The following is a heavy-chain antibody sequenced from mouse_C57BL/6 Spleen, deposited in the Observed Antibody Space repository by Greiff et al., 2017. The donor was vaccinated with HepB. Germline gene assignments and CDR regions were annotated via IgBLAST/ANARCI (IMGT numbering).Heavy chain of an antibody. D-gene: IGHD1-1*01. Sequence: DVMLVESGGGLVQPGGSLSLSCAASGFTFTDYYMSWVRQPPGKALEWLGFIRNKANGYTTEYSASVKGRFTISRDNSQSILYLQMNALRAEDSATYYCARGYYYGSSPFAYWGQGTLVTVSA. CDR1: GFTFTDYY. V-gene: IGHV7-3*01. J-gene: IGHJ3*01. CDR3: ARGYYYGSSPFAY. CDR2: IRNKANGYTT.